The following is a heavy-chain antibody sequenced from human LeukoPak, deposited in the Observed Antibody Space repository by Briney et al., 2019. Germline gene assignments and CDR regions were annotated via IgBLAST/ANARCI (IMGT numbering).Heavy chain of an antibody. CDR3: ARVGAYGYYYFDY. J-gene: IGHJ4*02. CDR2: ISYDGSNK. Sequence: GGSLGLSCAASGFTFSSYAMHWVRQAPGKGLEWVAVISYDGSNKYYADSVKGRFTISRDNSKNTLYLQMNSLRAEDTAVYYCARVGAYGYYYFDYWGQGTLVTVSS. CDR1: GFTFSSYA. D-gene: IGHD5-18*01. V-gene: IGHV3-30-3*01.